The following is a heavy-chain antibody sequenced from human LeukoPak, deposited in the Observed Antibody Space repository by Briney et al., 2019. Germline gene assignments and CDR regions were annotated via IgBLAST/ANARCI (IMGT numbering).Heavy chain of an antibody. CDR2: IIPIFGTA. D-gene: IGHD3-22*01. J-gene: IGHJ4*02. CDR1: GGTFSSYA. CDR3: ARVRDSSGYYTSPLD. Sequence: SVKVSCKASGGTFSSYAISWVRQAPGQGLDWMGGIIPIFGTANYAQKFQGRVTITADESTSTAYMELSSLRSEDTAVYYCARVRDSSGYYTSPLDWGQGTLVTVSS. V-gene: IGHV1-69*13.